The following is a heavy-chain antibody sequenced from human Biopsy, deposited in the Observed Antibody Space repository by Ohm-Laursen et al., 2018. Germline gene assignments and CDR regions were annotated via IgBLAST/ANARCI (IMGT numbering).Heavy chain of an antibody. J-gene: IGHJ5*02. Sequence: GASVKVSCKASGYTFTTYDITWVRQATGQGPEWMGWMNPISGNTGYAHKFRGRVTMTSDSSISTAYLEVSSLTFEDTAVYYCARAVRYRLLSDPWGQGTLATASS. CDR1: GYTFTTYD. CDR3: ARAVRYRLLSDP. D-gene: IGHD2/OR15-2a*01. CDR2: MNPISGNT. V-gene: IGHV1-8*01.